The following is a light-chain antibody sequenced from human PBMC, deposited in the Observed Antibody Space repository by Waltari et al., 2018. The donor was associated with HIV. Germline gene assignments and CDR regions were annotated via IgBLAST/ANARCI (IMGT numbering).Light chain of an antibody. CDR3: SSYTSSSTWV. Sequence: QSALTQPASVSGSPGQSIPLSCTGTSSDVGGYKYVSWYQQHPGKAPKLMIYDVSNRPSGVSNRFSGSKSGNTASLTISGLQAEDEADYYCSSYTSSSTWVFGGGTKLTVL. J-gene: IGLJ3*02. V-gene: IGLV2-14*03. CDR1: SSDVGGYKY. CDR2: DVS.